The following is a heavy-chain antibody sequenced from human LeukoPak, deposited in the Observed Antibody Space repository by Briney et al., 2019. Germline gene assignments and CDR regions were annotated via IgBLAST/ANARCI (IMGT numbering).Heavy chain of an antibody. D-gene: IGHD2-2*01. Sequence: GGSMTLSCAPSRFTFSNYATNCVRQAPGKGREWVSGIRGSGGSTLYADSVKGRFTLYRDNFKTTLYLQMNSLRGEDTAVYDCEKDRADCSNASCYAFFDYWGQGTLVTVSP. CDR1: RFTFSNYA. CDR2: IRGSGGST. V-gene: IGHV3-23*01. J-gene: IGHJ4*02. CDR3: EKDRADCSNASCYAFFDY.